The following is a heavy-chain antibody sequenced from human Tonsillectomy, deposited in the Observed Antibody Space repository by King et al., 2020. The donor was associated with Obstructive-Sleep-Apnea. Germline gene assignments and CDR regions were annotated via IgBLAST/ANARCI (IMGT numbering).Heavy chain of an antibody. V-gene: IGHV3-21*01. D-gene: IGHD6-13*01. CDR3: AGLESGGTYTSSWFR. CDR1: GFTFSDHN. J-gene: IGHJ4*02. Sequence: VQLVESEGGLVKPGGSLRLSCIASGFTFSDHNMNLVRQPPGQGLEWVSSISSIVIYSYYADSGKGRFTISSDKARNSLYLQMNSLRAEDTAVYYCAGLESGGTYTSSWFRWGQGTLVTVSS. CDR2: ISSIVIYS.